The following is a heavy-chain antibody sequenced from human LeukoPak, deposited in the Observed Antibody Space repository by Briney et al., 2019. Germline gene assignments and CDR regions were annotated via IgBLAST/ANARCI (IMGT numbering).Heavy chain of an antibody. CDR3: ARRYGSGWPTFDY. CDR2: IYHSGST. D-gene: IGHD6-19*01. CDR1: GYSISSGYY. V-gene: IGHV4-38-2*01. Sequence: SETRSLIGAVSGYSISSGYYWGWIRQPPGKGLEWIGSIYHSGSTYYNPSLKSRVTISVDTSKNQFSLKLSSVTAADTAVYYCARRYGSGWPTFDYWGQGTPVTVSS. J-gene: IGHJ4*02.